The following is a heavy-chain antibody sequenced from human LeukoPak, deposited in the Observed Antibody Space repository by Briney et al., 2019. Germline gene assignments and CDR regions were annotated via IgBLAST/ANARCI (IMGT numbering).Heavy chain of an antibody. CDR1: GFTFSDYS. Sequence: PGGSLRLSCAASGFTFSDYSMNWVRQAPGKGLEWISYISSSSSTIYYADSVKGRFTISRDNAKKSLYMQMNSLRAEDTAVYCCVRVGGAFDLWGQGTRVSVSS. D-gene: IGHD3-16*01. CDR3: VRVGGAFDL. CDR2: ISSSSSTI. J-gene: IGHJ3*01. V-gene: IGHV3-48*01.